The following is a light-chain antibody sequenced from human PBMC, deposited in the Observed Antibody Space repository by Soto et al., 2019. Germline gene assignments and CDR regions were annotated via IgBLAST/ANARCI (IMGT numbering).Light chain of an antibody. CDR1: QTVSSSH. Sequence: EVVLTQSPGTLSLSPGERATLSCRASQTVSSSHLAWYQQKPGQAPRLLIYGASDRATDVPDRFSGSGSGTESTLTISRREPEDFAVYYCQHFGSSPPKYTFGQGTKLEIK. CDR2: GAS. J-gene: IGKJ2*01. V-gene: IGKV3-20*01. CDR3: QHFGSSPPKYT.